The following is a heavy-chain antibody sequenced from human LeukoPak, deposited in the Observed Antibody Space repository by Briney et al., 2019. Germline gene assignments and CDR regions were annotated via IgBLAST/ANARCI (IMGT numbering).Heavy chain of an antibody. D-gene: IGHD3-10*01. CDR3: ARDRDEALFAFDI. J-gene: IGHJ3*02. Sequence: SETLPLTCTVSGGSISNYYWSWIWQPPGKGLEWIGYIYYSGSTNYNPSLMSRVTISVDTSKTLFSLKLNSVTAADTAVYYCARDRDEALFAFDIWGQGTMVTVSS. CDR1: GGSISNYY. V-gene: IGHV4-59*01. CDR2: IYYSGST.